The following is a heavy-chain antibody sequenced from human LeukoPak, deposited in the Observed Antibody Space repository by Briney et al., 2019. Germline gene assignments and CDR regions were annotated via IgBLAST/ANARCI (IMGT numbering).Heavy chain of an antibody. V-gene: IGHV4-34*01. J-gene: IGHJ4*02. CDR3: AIEIITIFGVVTDY. CDR1: GGSFSGYY. CDR2: INHSGST. Sequence: SETLSLTCAVYGGSFSGYYWSWIRQPPGKGLEWIGEINHSGSTNYNTSLKSRVTISVDTSKNQFSLKLSSVTAADTAVYYCAIEIITIFGVVTDYWGQGTLVTVSS. D-gene: IGHD3-3*01.